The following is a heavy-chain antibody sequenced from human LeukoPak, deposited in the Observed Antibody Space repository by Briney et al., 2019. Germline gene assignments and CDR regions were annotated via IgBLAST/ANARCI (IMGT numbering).Heavy chain of an antibody. D-gene: IGHD2-8*01. CDR1: GGSIGSGAYY. J-gene: IGHJ4*02. Sequence: SETLSLTCTVSGGSIGSGAYYWTWIRQPPGKGLEWIGYIYHSGHTYYSPSLKSRVTISVDRSKNQFSLKLTSVTAADTAMYYCARDNGGLISECCFDYWGQGTLVTVSS. V-gene: IGHV4-30-2*01. CDR3: ARDNGGLISECCFDY. CDR2: IYHSGHT.